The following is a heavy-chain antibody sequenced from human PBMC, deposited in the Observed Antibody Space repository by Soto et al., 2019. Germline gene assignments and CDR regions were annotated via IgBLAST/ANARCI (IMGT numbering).Heavy chain of an antibody. Sequence: EVQLVESGGGLVQPGGSLRLSCAASGFTFSTYSINWVRQAPGRGLEWVSFISGSSTTYYADSVKGRFTVSRDNARNSLYLQMNRLRAEDTAVYYCVRGGSSRPDYWGQGTLVTVSS. J-gene: IGHJ4*02. CDR2: ISGSSTT. V-gene: IGHV3-48*01. CDR1: GFTFSTYS. CDR3: VRGGSSRPDY.